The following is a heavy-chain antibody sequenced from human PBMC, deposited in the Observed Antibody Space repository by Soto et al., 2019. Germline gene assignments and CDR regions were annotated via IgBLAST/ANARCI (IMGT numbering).Heavy chain of an antibody. D-gene: IGHD2-8*01. CDR3: ARSLGYCTNGVCHNNWFDP. V-gene: IGHV5-51*01. Sequence: GESLKISCKGSGYSFTSYWIGWVRQIPGKGLEWMGIIYPGDSDTRYSPSFQGQVTISADKSISTAYLQWSSLKASDTAMYYCARSLGYCTNGVCHNNWFDPWGQGTLVTVSS. J-gene: IGHJ5*02. CDR2: IYPGDSDT. CDR1: GYSFTSYW.